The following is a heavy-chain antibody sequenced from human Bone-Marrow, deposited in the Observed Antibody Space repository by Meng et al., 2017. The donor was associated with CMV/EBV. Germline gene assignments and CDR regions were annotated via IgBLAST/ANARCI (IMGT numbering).Heavy chain of an antibody. CDR1: GYTFTSYG. CDR3: ARDDNWGPDY. CDR2: ISAYNGNT. V-gene: IGHV1-18*01. D-gene: IGHD7-27*01. Sequence: ASVKVSCKASGYTFTSYGISWVRQAPGQGLEWMGWISAYNGNTNYAQNFQGRVTLTRDTSIRTVYMELSSLRSDDTAMYYCARDDNWGPDYWGQGTLVTVSS. J-gene: IGHJ4*02.